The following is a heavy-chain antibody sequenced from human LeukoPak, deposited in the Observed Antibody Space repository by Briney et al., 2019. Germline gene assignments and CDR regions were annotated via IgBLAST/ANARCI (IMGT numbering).Heavy chain of an antibody. CDR1: GFTFSSYG. J-gene: IGHJ6*02. V-gene: IGHV3-30*02. CDR2: IRYDGSNK. CDR3: ARGNRIAVAGPYYYYGMDV. Sequence: PGGSLRLSCAASGFTFSSYGMHWVRQAPGKGLEWEAFIRYDGSNKYYADSVKGRFTISRDNSKNTLYLQMNSLRAEDTAVYYCARGNRIAVAGPYYYYGMDVWGQGTTVTVSS. D-gene: IGHD6-19*01.